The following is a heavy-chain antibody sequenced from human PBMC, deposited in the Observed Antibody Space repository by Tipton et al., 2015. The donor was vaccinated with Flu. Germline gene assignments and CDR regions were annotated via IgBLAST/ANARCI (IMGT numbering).Heavy chain of an antibody. Sequence: TLSLTCTVSGDSMRSDYFWAWIRQAPGKGLEWIGNIHYSGSPHYNPSLKSRVTISIDRSKNQFSLKLSSVTAADTAVYYCARDNLLQSGGIRPYYYYAMDVWGQGTTVIVSS. J-gene: IGHJ6*02. D-gene: IGHD3-16*02. CDR2: IHYSGSP. V-gene: IGHV4-38-2*02. CDR3: ARDNLLQSGGIRPYYYYAMDV. CDR1: GDSMRSDYF.